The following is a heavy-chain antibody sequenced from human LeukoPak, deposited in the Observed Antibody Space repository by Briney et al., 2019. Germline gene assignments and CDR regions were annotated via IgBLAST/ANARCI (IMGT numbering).Heavy chain of an antibody. Sequence: GGSLRLSCAASGFTFSTYWMKWVRQAPGKGLEWVASIKEDGSDKYYVDSVKGRFSISRDNAKNSLYLQMNSLRTEDTAMYYCAKGGHFNFDYWGQGTLVTVSS. V-gene: IGHV3-7*01. J-gene: IGHJ4*02. CDR3: AKGGHFNFDY. D-gene: IGHD5-12*01. CDR2: IKEDGSDK. CDR1: GFTFSTYW.